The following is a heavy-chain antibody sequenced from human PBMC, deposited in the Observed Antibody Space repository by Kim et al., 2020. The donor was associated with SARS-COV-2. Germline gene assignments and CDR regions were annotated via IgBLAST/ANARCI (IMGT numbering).Heavy chain of an antibody. CDR2: IWYDGSNK. V-gene: IGHV3-33*06. D-gene: IGHD3-10*01. CDR1: GFTFSSYG. J-gene: IGHJ4*02. Sequence: GGSLRLSCAASGFTFSSYGMHWVRQAPGKGLEWVAVIWYDGSNKYYADSVKGRFTISRDNSKNTLYLQMNSLRAEDTAVYYCAKDGGSHGSLYWGQGTLVTVSS. CDR3: AKDGGSHGSLY.